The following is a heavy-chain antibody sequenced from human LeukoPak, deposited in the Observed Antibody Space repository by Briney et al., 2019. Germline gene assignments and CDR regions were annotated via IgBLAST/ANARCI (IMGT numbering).Heavy chain of an antibody. J-gene: IGHJ5*02. D-gene: IGHD6-19*01. CDR1: GYTFTSYA. V-gene: IGHV1-18*01. Sequence: ASVTVSCKASGYTFTSYAISWVRQAPGQGLEWMGWISAYNGNTNYAQKVQGRVTMTTDTSTSTAYMELRSLRSDDTAVYYCARVSGWQNWFDPWGQGTLVTVSS. CDR2: ISAYNGNT. CDR3: ARVSGWQNWFDP.